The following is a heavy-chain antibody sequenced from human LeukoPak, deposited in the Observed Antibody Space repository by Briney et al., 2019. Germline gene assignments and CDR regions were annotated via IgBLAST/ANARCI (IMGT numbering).Heavy chain of an antibody. V-gene: IGHV5-51*01. J-gene: IGHJ4*02. CDR2: IYPGDSDT. CDR3: ARRDYYGSGAYYFDY. D-gene: IGHD3-10*01. CDR1: GYSFTSYW. Sequence: GESLQISCEGSGYSFTSYWIGWGRQLPGKGVEGMGIIYPGDSDTKYSPSFQGQVTISADKSNSTAYLQWSSLKASDTAMYYCARRDYYGSGAYYFDYWGQGTLVTVSS.